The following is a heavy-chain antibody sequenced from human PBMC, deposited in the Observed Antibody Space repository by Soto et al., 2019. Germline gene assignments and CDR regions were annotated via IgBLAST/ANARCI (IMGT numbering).Heavy chain of an antibody. J-gene: IGHJ4*02. V-gene: IGHV3-23*01. CDR1: GFTFSSYA. CDR2: ISGSGGST. Sequence: GGSLRLSCAASGFTFSSYAMSWVRQAPGKGLEWVSAISGSGGSTYYADSVKGRFTISRDNSKNTLYLQMNSLRAEDTAVYYCAKDPGGGSGWYIDYWGQGTLVTVSS. CDR3: AKDPGGGSGWYIDY. D-gene: IGHD6-19*01.